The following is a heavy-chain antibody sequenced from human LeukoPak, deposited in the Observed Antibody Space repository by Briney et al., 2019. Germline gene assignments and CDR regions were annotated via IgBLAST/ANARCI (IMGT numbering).Heavy chain of an antibody. D-gene: IGHD1-26*01. V-gene: IGHV1-69*04. J-gene: IGHJ6*02. CDR2: IIPILGIA. CDR1: GGTFSSYA. Sequence: GASVRVSCKASGGTFSSYAISWVRQAPGQGLEWMGRIIPILGIANYAQKFQGRVTITADKSTSTAYMELSSLRSEDTAVYYCARDLSGRGGSYSPLLYGMDVWGQGTTVTVSS. CDR3: ARDLSGRGGSYSPLLYGMDV.